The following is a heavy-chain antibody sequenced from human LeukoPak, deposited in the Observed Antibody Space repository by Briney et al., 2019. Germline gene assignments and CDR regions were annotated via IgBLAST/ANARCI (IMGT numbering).Heavy chain of an antibody. J-gene: IGHJ4*02. CDR3: ARATTIAPETLDS. CDR2: ISQDGSQK. Sequence: GGSLRLSCAASGFTFSTYWMTWVRQAPRKGLEWVAHISQDGSQKSYVDSVRGRFTISRDNAKNSLYLQTNSLRVEDTAVYYCARATTIAPETLDSWGQGTLVTVSS. V-gene: IGHV3-7*01. D-gene: IGHD4-11*01. CDR1: GFTFSTYW.